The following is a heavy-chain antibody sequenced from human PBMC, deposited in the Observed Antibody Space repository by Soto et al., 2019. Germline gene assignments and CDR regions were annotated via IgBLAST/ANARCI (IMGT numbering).Heavy chain of an antibody. CDR3: AKDQGIVVVPAAIQH. J-gene: IGHJ1*01. D-gene: IGHD2-2*01. CDR1: GFPFSSYW. V-gene: IGHV3-74*01. Sequence: PGGSLRLSCAASGFPFSSYWMHWVRQAPGKGLVWVSRINSDGSSTSYADSVKGRFTISRDNSKNTLYLQMNSLRAEDTAVYYCAKDQGIVVVPAAIQHWGQGTLVTVSS. CDR2: INSDGSST.